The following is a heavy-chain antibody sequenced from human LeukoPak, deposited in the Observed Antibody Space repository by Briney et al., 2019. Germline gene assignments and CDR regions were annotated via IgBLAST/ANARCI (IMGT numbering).Heavy chain of an antibody. CDR2: ISWNSGRM. CDR3: AKDVNYSPSGTFDY. D-gene: IGHD3-10*01. J-gene: IGHJ4*02. V-gene: IGHV3-9*03. Sequence: PGGSLRLSCAASGFTFDDYAMHWVRHAPGKGLEWVSSISWNSGRMDYADSVKGRFTISRDNAKNSLYLQMNSLRVEDMALYYCAKDVNYSPSGTFDYWGQGTLVTVSS. CDR1: GFTFDDYA.